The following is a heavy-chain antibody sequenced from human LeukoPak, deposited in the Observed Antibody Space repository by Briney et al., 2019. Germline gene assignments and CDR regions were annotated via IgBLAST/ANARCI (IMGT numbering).Heavy chain of an antibody. CDR1: GFTFSSYE. CDR2: ISSNGGST. V-gene: IGHV3-64*01. D-gene: IGHD2-15*01. J-gene: IGHJ6*02. CDR3: ARAGEGYCSGGSCYHGMDV. Sequence: GGSLRLSCKASGFTFSSYEMNWVRQAPGKGLEYVSAISSNGGSTYYANSVKGRFTISRDNSKNTLYLQMGSLRAEDMAVYYCARAGEGYCSGGSCYHGMDVWGQGTTVTVSS.